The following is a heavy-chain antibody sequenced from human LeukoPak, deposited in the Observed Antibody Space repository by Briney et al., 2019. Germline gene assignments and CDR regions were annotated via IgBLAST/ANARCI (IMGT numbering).Heavy chain of an antibody. J-gene: IGHJ3*02. CDR2: MYYRGST. V-gene: IGHV4-59*01. Sequence: PSETLSLTCTVSGGSTSSYSWNWIRQPPGRGLEWIGYMYYRGSTNFNPSLRSRVTMSLDTSKNQFSLKLRSVTAADTAVYYCARLWRSHAFDIWGQGTMVTVSS. CDR1: GGSTSSYS. CDR3: ARLWRSHAFDI.